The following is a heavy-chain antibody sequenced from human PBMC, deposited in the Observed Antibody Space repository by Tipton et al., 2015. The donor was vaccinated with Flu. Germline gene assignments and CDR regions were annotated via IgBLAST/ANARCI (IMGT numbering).Heavy chain of an antibody. CDR1: GYSISSGYY. Sequence: GLVKPSETLSLTCGVSGYSISSGYYWGWIRQPPGKGLEWIGNIFHTGSTYYNPSLKSRVTLSVDTSKNQFSLKLSSVTAADTAVYYCARDGAGTPYWGQGTLVTVSS. D-gene: IGHD6-19*01. J-gene: IGHJ4*02. CDR2: IFHTGST. CDR3: ARDGAGTPY. V-gene: IGHV4-38-2*02.